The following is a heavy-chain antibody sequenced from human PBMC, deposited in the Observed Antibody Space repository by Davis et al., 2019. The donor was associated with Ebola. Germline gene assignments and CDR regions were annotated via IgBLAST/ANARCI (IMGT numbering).Heavy chain of an antibody. CDR2: ISAYNGNT. CDR1: GGTFSSYA. CDR3: ARDLGKTLADHADY. Sequence: AASVKVSCKASGGTFSSYAISWVRQAPGQGLEWMGWISAYNGNTNYAQKLQGRVTMTTDTSTSIAYMELKSLRSDDTAVYYCARDLGKTLADHADYWGQGTLVTVSS. J-gene: IGHJ4*02. V-gene: IGHV1-18*01. D-gene: IGHD6-19*01.